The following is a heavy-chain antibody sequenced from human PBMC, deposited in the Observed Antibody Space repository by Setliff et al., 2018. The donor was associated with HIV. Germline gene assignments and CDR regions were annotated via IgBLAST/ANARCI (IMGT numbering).Heavy chain of an antibody. Sequence: GGSLRLSCAASGFTFSSYAMSWVRQAPGKGLEWVSGISGSGGSTYYADSVKGRFTISRDNSKNTLYLQMGSLRAEDMAVYYCARRGYCSSTTCYYDYWGQGTLVTVSS. D-gene: IGHD2-2*01. CDR1: GFTFSSYA. J-gene: IGHJ4*02. CDR2: ISGSGGST. V-gene: IGHV3-23*01. CDR3: ARRGYCSSTTCYYDY.